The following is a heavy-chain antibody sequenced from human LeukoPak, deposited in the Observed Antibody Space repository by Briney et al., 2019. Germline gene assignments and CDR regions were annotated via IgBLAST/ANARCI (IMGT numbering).Heavy chain of an antibody. D-gene: IGHD3-10*01. J-gene: IGHJ5*02. CDR2: INHSGST. CDR3: AREPYYGSGSRWFDP. CDR1: GGSFSGCY. Sequence: SETLSLTCAVYGGSFSGCYWSWIRQPPGKGLEWIGEINHSGSTNYNPSLKSRVTISVDTSKNQFSLKLSSVTAADTAVYYCAREPYYGSGSRWFDPWGQGTLVTVSS. V-gene: IGHV4-34*01.